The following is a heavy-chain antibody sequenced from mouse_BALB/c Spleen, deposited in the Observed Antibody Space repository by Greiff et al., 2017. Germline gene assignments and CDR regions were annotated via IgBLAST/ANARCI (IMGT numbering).Heavy chain of an antibody. CDR2: ISYSGST. CDR1: GYSITSDYA. J-gene: IGHJ4*01. V-gene: IGHV3-2*02. Sequence: EVKLEESGPGLVKPSQSLSLTCTVTGYSITSDYAWNWIRQFPGNKLEWMGYISYSGSTSYNPSLKSRISITRDTSKNQFFLQLNSVTTEDTATYYCARWHGSYAMDYWGQGTSVTVSS. CDR3: ARWHGSYAMDY. D-gene: IGHD1-1*02.